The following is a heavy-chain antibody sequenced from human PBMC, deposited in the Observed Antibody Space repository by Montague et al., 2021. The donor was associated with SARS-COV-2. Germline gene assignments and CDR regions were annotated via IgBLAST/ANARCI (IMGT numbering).Heavy chain of an antibody. CDR1: GGSLSGYD. CDR3: ARVGRQQLVRLSGMDV. D-gene: IGHD6-13*01. Sequence: SETLSLTCAVYGGSLSGYDWSWIRQPPGKGLEWIGEINHSGSTKYNPSLKSRVSISVDTSKNQFSLKLNSMTAADTAVYYCARVGRQQLVRLSGMDVWGQGTTVTVSS. CDR2: INHSGST. J-gene: IGHJ6*02. V-gene: IGHV4-34*01.